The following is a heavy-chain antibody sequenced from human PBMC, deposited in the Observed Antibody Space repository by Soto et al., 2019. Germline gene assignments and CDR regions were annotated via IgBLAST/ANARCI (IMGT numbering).Heavy chain of an antibody. CDR1: GFTVSSNY. D-gene: IGHD3-9*01. J-gene: IGHJ6*02. V-gene: IGHV3-23*04. CDR3: AKDRSLRYFDWPHSVPYYYGMDV. Sequence: EVQLVESGGGLIQPGGSLRLSCAASGFTVSSNYMSWVRQAPGKGLEWVSVISGSGGSTYYADSVKGRFTISRDNSKNTLYLQMNSLRAEDTAVYYCAKDRSLRYFDWPHSVPYYYGMDVWGQGTTVTVSS. CDR2: ISGSGGST.